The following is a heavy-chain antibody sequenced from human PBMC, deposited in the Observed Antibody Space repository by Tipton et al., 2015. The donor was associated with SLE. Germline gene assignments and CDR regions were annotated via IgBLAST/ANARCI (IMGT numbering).Heavy chain of an antibody. J-gene: IGHJ6*02. Sequence: TLSLTCTVSGGSINTYYWTWIRQPPGKGLEWIGYIYYSGSTNYNPSLKSRVTISVDTSKNQFSLKLSSVTAADTAVYYCAGVLGYCTGGVCYYYYGMDVWGQGTTVTVSS. CDR1: GGSINTYY. V-gene: IGHV4-59*12. CDR2: IYYSGST. D-gene: IGHD2-8*02. CDR3: AGVLGYCTGGVCYYYYGMDV.